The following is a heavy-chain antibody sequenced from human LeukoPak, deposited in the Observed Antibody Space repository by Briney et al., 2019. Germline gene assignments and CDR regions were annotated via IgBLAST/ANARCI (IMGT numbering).Heavy chain of an antibody. CDR2: ISYGGNT. J-gene: IGHJ4*02. V-gene: IGHV4-31*02. CDR3: ARAPVATPSEFDY. Sequence: SWVRQAPGKGPEWIGYISYGGNTYYNPSLKSRVAISADTPKNQFSLKLSSTTAADTAVYYCARAPVATPSEFDYWGQGTLVTVSS. D-gene: IGHD5-12*01.